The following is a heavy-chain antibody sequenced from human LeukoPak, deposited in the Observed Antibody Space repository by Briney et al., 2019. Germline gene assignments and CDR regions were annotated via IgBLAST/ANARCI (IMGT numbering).Heavy chain of an antibody. CDR1: GYTFTSYD. J-gene: IGHJ4*02. CDR3: ARVDFGVVISDSAHFDY. D-gene: IGHD3-3*01. CDR2: MNPNSGNT. Sequence: ASVKVSCKASGYTFTSYDINWVRQATGQGLEWMGWMNPNSGNTGYAQKFQGRVTMTRNTSISTAYMELSSLRSEDTAVYYCARVDFGVVISDSAHFDYWGQGTLVTVSS. V-gene: IGHV1-8*01.